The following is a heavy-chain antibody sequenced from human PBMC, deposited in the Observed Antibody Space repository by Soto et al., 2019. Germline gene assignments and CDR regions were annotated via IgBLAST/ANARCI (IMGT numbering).Heavy chain of an antibody. J-gene: IGHJ6*02. Sequence: LRLSCAASVFSFNTYGIHWVRQPPGKGLEWVAVISFDGTNTFEADSVKGRFTISRDNSKNILYLQMNRLTIEDAAVYYCAKDLALYQIGSHYGMDVWGPGTTVTVSS. CDR2: ISFDGTNT. CDR1: VFSFNTYG. V-gene: IGHV3-30*18. CDR3: AKDLALYQIGSHYGMDV. D-gene: IGHD2-2*03.